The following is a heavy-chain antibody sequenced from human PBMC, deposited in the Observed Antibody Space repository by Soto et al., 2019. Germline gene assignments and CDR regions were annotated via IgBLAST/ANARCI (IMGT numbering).Heavy chain of an antibody. Sequence: QVQLQESGPGLVKPSDTLSLTCAVSGYSISSSNWWGWIRQPPGKGLEWIGYIYYSGTTYYNPSLKSRVNMSVQKSKNQCSLKLTSVTAVDTAVYYCASREIQGPIDYWGQGTLVTVSS. V-gene: IGHV4-28*01. CDR3: ASREIQGPIDY. D-gene: IGHD1-26*01. CDR2: IYYSGTT. CDR1: GYSISSSNW. J-gene: IGHJ4*02.